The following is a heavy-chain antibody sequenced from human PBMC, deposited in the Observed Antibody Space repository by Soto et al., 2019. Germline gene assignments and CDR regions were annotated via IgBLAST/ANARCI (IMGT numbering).Heavy chain of an antibody. V-gene: IGHV3-30-3*01. CDR2: ISYDATNQ. J-gene: IGHJ4*02. Sequence: QVQLVESGGGVVQPGRSLRLSCTASGFIFSQYVMHWVRQAPGKGLEWVAIISYDATNQYYADSVRGRFTISRDNSNNTVYLQMNRLSAEDTAVYYCAREGVGPYDFWSRYYVHWRQGTLVTVSS. D-gene: IGHD3-3*01. CDR1: GFIFSQYV. CDR3: AREGVGPYDFWSRYYVH.